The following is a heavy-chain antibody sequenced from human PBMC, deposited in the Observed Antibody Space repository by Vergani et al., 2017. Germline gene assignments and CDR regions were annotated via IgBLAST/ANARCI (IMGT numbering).Heavy chain of an antibody. V-gene: IGHV1-69*01. CDR1: GDTFSNYA. CDR3: ARLRSGAPKDY. D-gene: IGHD3-3*01. J-gene: IGHJ4*02. Sequence: QVQLVQSGAEVKKPGSSVKVSCKASGDTFSNYAISWVRQAPGQGLEWMGAIIPISGTSNNAQKFQGRVPITADESTRTVYMELSSLRSEDTAAYYCARLRSGAPKDYWGQGTLVTVSS. CDR2: IIPISGTS.